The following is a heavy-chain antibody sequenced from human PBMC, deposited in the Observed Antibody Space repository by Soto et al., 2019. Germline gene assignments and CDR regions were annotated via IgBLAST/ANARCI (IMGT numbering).Heavy chain of an antibody. D-gene: IGHD2-21*01. CDR2: IKQDGSEK. Sequence: GSLRLSCAASGFTFSSYWMSWVRQAPGKGLEWVANIKQDGSEKYYVDSVKGRFTISRDNARNSLYLQMNSLRAEDTAVYYCARDLWFGYYYYGMDVWGQGTTVTVSS. J-gene: IGHJ6*02. V-gene: IGHV3-7*03. CDR3: ARDLWFGYYYYGMDV. CDR1: GFTFSSYW.